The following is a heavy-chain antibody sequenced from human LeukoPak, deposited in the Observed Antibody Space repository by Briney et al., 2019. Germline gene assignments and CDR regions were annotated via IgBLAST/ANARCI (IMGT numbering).Heavy chain of an antibody. CDR1: GYSFIGYH. D-gene: IGHD3-3*01. V-gene: IGHV1-2*02. Sequence: ASVKVSCKASGYSFIGYHMHWVRQAPGQGFEWMGWTNPNTGGTKYAQKFQGRVTMTRDTSISTAYMELSSLRSDDTAVYYCARVGISRWAFDIWGQGTMVTVSS. CDR2: TNPNTGGT. J-gene: IGHJ3*02. CDR3: ARVGISRWAFDI.